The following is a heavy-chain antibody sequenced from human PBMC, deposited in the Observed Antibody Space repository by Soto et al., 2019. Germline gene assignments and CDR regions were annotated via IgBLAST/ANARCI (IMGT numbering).Heavy chain of an antibody. Sequence: SETLSLTCTVSGGSASSSSYYWNWIRQPPGKGLEWIGNIYYSGSTNYNPSLNSRVTISLDTSNNRFSLKLSSVTAADTAVYFCARAPKGDSHRSMYYFDYWGQGTLVTVSS. CDR3: ARAPKGDSHRSMYYFDY. V-gene: IGHV4-61*03. J-gene: IGHJ4*02. D-gene: IGHD3-10*01. CDR1: GGSASSSSYY. CDR2: IYYSGST.